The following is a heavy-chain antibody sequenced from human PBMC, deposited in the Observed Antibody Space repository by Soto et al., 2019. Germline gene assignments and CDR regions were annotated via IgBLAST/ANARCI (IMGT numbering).Heavy chain of an antibody. CDR2: INPKSGGT. CDR3: ARDRAKGGGSAGFDY. V-gene: IGHV1-2*02. J-gene: IGHJ4*02. D-gene: IGHD1-26*01. CDR1: GYTFTVYY. Sequence: ASVKVSCKASGYTFTVYYMHWVRQAPGQGLEWMGWINPKSGGTVYPQKFQGRVTMTWDTSISTAYMALTRLRSDDTAVYYCARDRAKGGGSAGFDYWGQGTLVTVSS.